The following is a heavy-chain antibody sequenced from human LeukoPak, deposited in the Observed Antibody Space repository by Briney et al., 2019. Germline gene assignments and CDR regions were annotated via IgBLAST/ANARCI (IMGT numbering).Heavy chain of an antibody. CDR3: ARHISDCGGDCPFDY. D-gene: IGHD2-21*02. CDR2: IYPGDSDT. CDR1: GYGFTSYW. V-gene: IGHV5-51*01. J-gene: IGHJ4*02. Sequence: GSLKISCKGSGYGFTSYWIGWVRQMPGKGLEWMGMIYPGDSDTRYSPSFEGQVTISADKSIATAYLQWSGLKASDTAMYYCARHISDCGGDCPFDYWGQGTLVTVSS.